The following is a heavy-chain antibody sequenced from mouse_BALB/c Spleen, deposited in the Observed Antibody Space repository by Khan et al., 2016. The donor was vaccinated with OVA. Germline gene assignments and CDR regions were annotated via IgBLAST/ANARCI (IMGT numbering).Heavy chain of an antibody. CDR1: GYSFTDYT. V-gene: IGHV1-18*01. CDR3: ARSGYGGFAY. CDR2: INPYNGDT. Sequence: EVQLQQSGPELVKPGASLKISCKASGYSFTDYTMNWVKQSHGKNLEWIGLINPYNGDTNYNQKIKGKATLTVAKSSNTAYMELRRLTSEDSAVYYCARSGYGGFAYWGQGTLVTVSA. J-gene: IGHJ3*01. D-gene: IGHD1-2*01.